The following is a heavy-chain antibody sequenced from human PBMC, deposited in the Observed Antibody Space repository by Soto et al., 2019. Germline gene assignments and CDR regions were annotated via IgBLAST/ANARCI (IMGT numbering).Heavy chain of an antibody. Sequence: QVQLVQSGAEVKKPGSSVKVSCKASGGTFSSYAISWVRQAPGQGLEWMGGIIPIFGTANYAQKFQGRVRIXXAXYXXTAYMELSSLRSEDTAVYYCADSSRAGELRGGMDYWGQGTLVTVSS. J-gene: IGHJ4*02. CDR3: ADSSRAGELRGGMDY. V-gene: IGHV1-69*12. CDR1: GGTFSSYA. D-gene: IGHD1-26*01. CDR2: IIPIFGTA.